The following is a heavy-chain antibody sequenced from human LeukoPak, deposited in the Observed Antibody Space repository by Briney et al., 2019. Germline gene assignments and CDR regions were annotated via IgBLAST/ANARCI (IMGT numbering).Heavy chain of an antibody. Sequence: SETLSLTCTVSGGSISSYYWSWIRQPAGKGLEWIGRIYTSRSTNYNPSLKSRVTMSVDTSKNQFSLKLSSVTAADTAVYYCARDRNSGSHYAFDIWGQGTMVTVSS. CDR3: ARDRNSGSHYAFDI. J-gene: IGHJ3*02. V-gene: IGHV4-4*07. CDR1: GGSISSYY. D-gene: IGHD1-26*01. CDR2: IYTSRST.